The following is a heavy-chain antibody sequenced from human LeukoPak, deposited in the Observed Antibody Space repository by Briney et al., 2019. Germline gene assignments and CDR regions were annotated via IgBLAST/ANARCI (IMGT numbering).Heavy chain of an antibody. D-gene: IGHD1-14*01. J-gene: IGHJ4*02. V-gene: IGHV3-23*01. Sequence: GGSLRLSCAVSGFTFSSYAMNWVRQAPGKGLEWVSGINGSGGSTYYAGSVKGRFTISRDNSKNTLYLQMNSLRAEDTAVYYCAKPARTDYTDYWGQGTLVTVSS. CDR1: GFTFSSYA. CDR3: AKPARTDYTDY. CDR2: INGSGGST.